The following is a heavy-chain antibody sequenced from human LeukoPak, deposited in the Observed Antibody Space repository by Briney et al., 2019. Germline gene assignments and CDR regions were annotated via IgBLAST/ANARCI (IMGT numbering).Heavy chain of an antibody. V-gene: IGHV1-69*01. Sequence: SVKVSCKASGGTFSSYAISWVRQAPGQGLEWMGGIIPIFGTANYAQKFQGRVTITADESTSTAYMELSSLRSEDTAVYYCASTLKKGDYYYYYGMDVWGQGTTVTVSS. CDR2: IIPIFGTA. CDR3: ASTLKKGDYYYYYGMDV. CDR1: GGTFSSYA. J-gene: IGHJ6*02.